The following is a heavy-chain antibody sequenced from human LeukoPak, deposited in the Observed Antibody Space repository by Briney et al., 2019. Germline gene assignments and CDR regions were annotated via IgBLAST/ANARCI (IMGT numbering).Heavy chain of an antibody. CDR1: GFSLGSNAMC. D-gene: IGHD4-11*01. V-gene: IGHV2-70*01. Sequence: SGPTLVNPTQTLTLTCTFSGFSLGSNAMCVGWIRQSPGKALEWLALIDWTDAKYYSTSLKTRLTISKDTSRNQVVLTMTNVDPVDTATYYCARIRRTSVSSSKGTSYHYFGMDVWGQGTTVTVSS. CDR2: IDWTDAK. CDR3: ARIRRTSVSSSKGTSYHYFGMDV. J-gene: IGHJ6*02.